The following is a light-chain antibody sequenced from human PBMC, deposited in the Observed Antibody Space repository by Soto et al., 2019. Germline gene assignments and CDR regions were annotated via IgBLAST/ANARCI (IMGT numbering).Light chain of an antibody. Sequence: QSALTQPASVSGSPGQSITISCTGTSSDVGGYNYVSWYQHHPGKVPKLIICDVSHRPSGVSNRFSGSKSGNTASLTISGLLAEDEADYYCSSYADSIVIFGGGTQLTVL. V-gene: IGLV2-14*03. CDR3: SSYADSIVI. CDR1: SSDVGGYNY. CDR2: DVS. J-gene: IGLJ2*01.